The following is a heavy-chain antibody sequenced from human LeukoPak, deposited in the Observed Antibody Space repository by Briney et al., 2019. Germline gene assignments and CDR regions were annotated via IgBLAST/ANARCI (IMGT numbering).Heavy chain of an antibody. J-gene: IGHJ3*02. CDR1: GDSIGSSSYF. V-gene: IGHV4-39*01. Sequence: SETLSLTCTVSGDSIGSSSYFWDWIRQPPGKGLEWIGSIYYGGSSYYNSSLKSRVTISADASKNQFSLKLSSVTAADTAVYYCARRTTGTHADAFDIWGQGTVVTVSS. D-gene: IGHD1-1*01. CDR3: ARRTTGTHADAFDI. CDR2: IYYGGSS.